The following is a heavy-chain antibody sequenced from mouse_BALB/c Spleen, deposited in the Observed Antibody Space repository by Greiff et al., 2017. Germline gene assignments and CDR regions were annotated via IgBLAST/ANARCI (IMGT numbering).Heavy chain of an antibody. V-gene: IGHV5-6*01. Sequence: EVQRVESGGDLVKPGGSLKLSCAASGFTFSSYGMSWVRQTPDKRLEWVATISSGGSYTYYPDSVKGRFTISRDNAKNTLYLQMSSLKSEDTAMYYCARPYDGYFLAWFAYWGQGTLVTVSA. CDR1: GFTFSSYG. D-gene: IGHD2-3*01. CDR3: ARPYDGYFLAWFAY. J-gene: IGHJ3*01. CDR2: ISSGGSYT.